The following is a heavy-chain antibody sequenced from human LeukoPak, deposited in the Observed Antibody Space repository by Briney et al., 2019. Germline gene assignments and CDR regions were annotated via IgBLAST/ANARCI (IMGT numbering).Heavy chain of an antibody. Sequence: SETLSLTCTVSGGSISSRSYYWGWIRQPPGKGLEWIGSIYYSGSTYYNPSLKSRVTISVDTSKNQFSLKLSSVTAADTAVYYCARDLKGPRDYWGQGTLVTVSS. V-gene: IGHV4-39*07. CDR2: IYYSGST. CDR1: GGSISSRSYY. J-gene: IGHJ4*02. CDR3: ARDLKGPRDY.